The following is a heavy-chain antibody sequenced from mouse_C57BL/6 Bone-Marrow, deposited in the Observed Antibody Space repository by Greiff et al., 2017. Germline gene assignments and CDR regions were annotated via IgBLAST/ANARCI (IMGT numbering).Heavy chain of an antibody. V-gene: IGHV1-82*01. Sequence: VQLQQSGPELVKPGASVKISCKASGYAFSSSWMNWVKQRPGKGLEWIGRIYPGDGDTNYNGKFKGKATLTADKSSSTAYMQLSSLTSEDSAVYFCARWGGGDYWGQGTTLTVSS. CDR3: ARWGGGDY. J-gene: IGHJ2*01. CDR2: IYPGDGDT. CDR1: GYAFSSSW. D-gene: IGHD1-1*02.